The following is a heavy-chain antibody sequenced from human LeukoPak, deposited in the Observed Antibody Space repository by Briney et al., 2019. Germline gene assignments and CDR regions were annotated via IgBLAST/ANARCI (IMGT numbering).Heavy chain of an antibody. D-gene: IGHD3-10*01. J-gene: IGHJ6*03. Sequence: PGGSLRLSCAASGFIFRYYGMNWVRQAPGKGLEWVSGIRPSGGGTYYADSVKGRFTISRDDSKNTLSLQMNSLRVEDTAVYYCARGGQRFGDYYYYMDVWGKGTTVTVSS. V-gene: IGHV3-23*01. CDR1: GFIFRYYG. CDR3: ARGGQRFGDYYYYMDV. CDR2: IRPSGGGT.